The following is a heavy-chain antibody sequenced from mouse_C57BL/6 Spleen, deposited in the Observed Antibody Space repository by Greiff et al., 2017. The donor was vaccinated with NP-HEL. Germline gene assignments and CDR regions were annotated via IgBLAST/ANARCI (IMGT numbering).Heavy chain of an antibody. D-gene: IGHD3-3*01. V-gene: IGHV1-52*01. Sequence: QVQLQQPGAELVRPGSSVKLSCKASGYTFTSYWMHWVKQRPIQGLEWIGNIDPSDSETHYNQKFKDKATLTVDKSSSTAYMQLSSLTSEDSAGYFCAREGQLWFAYWGQGTLVTVSA. CDR3: AREGQLWFAY. J-gene: IGHJ3*01. CDR2: IDPSDSET. CDR1: GYTFTSYW.